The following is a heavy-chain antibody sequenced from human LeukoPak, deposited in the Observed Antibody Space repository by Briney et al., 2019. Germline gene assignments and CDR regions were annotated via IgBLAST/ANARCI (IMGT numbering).Heavy chain of an antibody. Sequence: SQTLSLTCTVSGGSISSGGHFWSWIRQHPGKGLEWIGSIYYSGSTYYNPSLKSRVTISVDTSKNQFSLKVTSVTAADTAVYYCARLATGFDYWGQGTLVTVSS. D-gene: IGHD3-10*01. CDR3: ARLATGFDY. CDR1: GGSISSGGHF. V-gene: IGHV4-30-4*01. CDR2: IYYSGST. J-gene: IGHJ4*02.